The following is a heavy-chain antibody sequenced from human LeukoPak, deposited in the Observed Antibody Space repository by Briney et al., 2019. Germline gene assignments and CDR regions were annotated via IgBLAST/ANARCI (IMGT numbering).Heavy chain of an antibody. J-gene: IGHJ6*02. V-gene: IGHV3-21*05. D-gene: IGHD2-15*01. CDR1: GFMFTGYS. Sequence: GGSLRLSCAASGFMFTGYSMTWVRQAPGKGLEWISYINAGSDYIYYADSVEGRFTISRVNAKNTLYLQMNSLRAEDTAVYYCARDSGCSGGSCYSPTYYYYGMDVWGQGTTVTVSS. CDR2: INAGSDYI. CDR3: ARDSGCSGGSCYSPTYYYYGMDV.